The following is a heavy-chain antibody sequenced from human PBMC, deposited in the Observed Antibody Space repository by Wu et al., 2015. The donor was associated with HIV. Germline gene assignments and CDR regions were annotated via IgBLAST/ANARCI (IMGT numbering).Heavy chain of an antibody. Sequence: QVQLVQSGAEVKKPGASVKVSCKASEYIFSTSYLHWVRQAPGQGLEWMGVINPSANKISYAQIFQGRVTMTRDTSTNTVYMELNSLRSDDTAVYYCCSRLGGNMEAFNIWGQGDKRVTVSS. CDR3: CSRLGGNMEAFNI. CDR1: EYIFSTSY. D-gene: IGHD3-16*01. V-gene: IGHV1-46*03. J-gene: IGHJ3*02. CDR2: INPSANKI.